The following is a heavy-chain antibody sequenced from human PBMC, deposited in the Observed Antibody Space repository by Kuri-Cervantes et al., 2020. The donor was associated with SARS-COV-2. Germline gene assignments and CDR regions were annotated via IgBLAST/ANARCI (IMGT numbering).Heavy chain of an antibody. Sequence: GGSLRLSCKGSGSSFTSYWIGWVRQMPGKGLEWMGINSPGDSDTRYSSSFQGQVTISSDKSISTAYLQWSSLKASDTAMYYCARQSRGATATVTTDYYYYGMDVWGQGTTVTVSS. J-gene: IGHJ6*02. D-gene: IGHD4-17*01. CDR1: GSSFTSYW. CDR2: NSPGDSDT. CDR3: ARQSRGATATVTTDYYYYGMDV. V-gene: IGHV5-51*01.